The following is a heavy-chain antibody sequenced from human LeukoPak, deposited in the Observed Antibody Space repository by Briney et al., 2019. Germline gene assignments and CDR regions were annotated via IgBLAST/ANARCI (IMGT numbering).Heavy chain of an antibody. J-gene: IGHJ4*02. CDR2: IYHSGTT. CDR1: GGTISGSNW. Sequence: PSETLSLTCAVSGGTISGSNWWSGVRQPPGMGLEWIGEIYHSGTTNCNPSLKSRVTISVDKSKNQFSLKLSSVTAADTAVYFCARSNVDTAVDYWGQGTLVTVSS. CDR3: ARSNVDTAVDY. D-gene: IGHD5-18*01. V-gene: IGHV4-4*02.